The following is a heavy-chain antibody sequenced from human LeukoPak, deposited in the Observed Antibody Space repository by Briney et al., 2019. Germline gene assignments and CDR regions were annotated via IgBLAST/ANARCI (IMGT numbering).Heavy chain of an antibody. J-gene: IGHJ4*02. Sequence: GGSLRLSCAASGFTFSNAWMSWVRQAPGKGLEWVGRIKSKTDGGTTDYAAPVKGRFTISRDDSKNTLYLQMNSLKTEDTAVYYCTPVVVGATQTADYWGQGTLVTVSS. CDR3: TPVVVGATQTADY. CDR2: IKSKTDGGTT. D-gene: IGHD1-26*01. V-gene: IGHV3-15*01. CDR1: GFTFSNAW.